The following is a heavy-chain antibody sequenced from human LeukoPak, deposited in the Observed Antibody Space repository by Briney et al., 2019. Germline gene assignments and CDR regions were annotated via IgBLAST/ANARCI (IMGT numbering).Heavy chain of an antibody. CDR2: INRDGSEK. J-gene: IGHJ4*02. D-gene: IGHD1-26*01. V-gene: IGHV3-7*01. CDR3: ARVGATTIDY. CDR1: GFIFSTYW. Sequence: PGRSLRLSCAASGFIFSTYWMSWVRQTPEKGLEWVAKINRDGSEKYYVDSVKGRFTISRENAQNSLYLQMNSLRAEDTAVYYCARVGATTIDYWGQGVLVTVSS.